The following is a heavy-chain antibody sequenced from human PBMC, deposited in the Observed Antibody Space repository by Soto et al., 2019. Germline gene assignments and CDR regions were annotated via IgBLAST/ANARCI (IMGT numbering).Heavy chain of an antibody. J-gene: IGHJ4*02. Sequence: GASVKVSCKASGYTLTSYGISWVRQAPGQGLEWMGWISAYNGNTNYAQKLQGRVTMTTDTSTSTAYMELRSLRSDDTAVYYCARGSYYYDSSGYYPRYYFDYWGQGTLVTVSS. D-gene: IGHD3-22*01. V-gene: IGHV1-18*01. CDR2: ISAYNGNT. CDR3: ARGSYYYDSSGYYPRYYFDY. CDR1: GYTLTSYG.